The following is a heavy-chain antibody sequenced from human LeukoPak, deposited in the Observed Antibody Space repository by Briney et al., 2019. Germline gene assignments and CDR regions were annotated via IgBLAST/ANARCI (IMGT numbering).Heavy chain of an antibody. J-gene: IGHJ6*02. V-gene: IGHV1-46*01. CDR3: ARDPNADYGMDV. Sequence: GASVKVSCTASGYTFTSYYMHWVRQAPGQGLEWMGIINPSGGSTSYAQKFQGRVTMTRDTSTSTVYMELSSLRSEDTAVYYCARDPNADYGMDVWGQGTTVTVSS. CDR1: GYTFTSYY. CDR2: INPSGGST. D-gene: IGHD2-8*01.